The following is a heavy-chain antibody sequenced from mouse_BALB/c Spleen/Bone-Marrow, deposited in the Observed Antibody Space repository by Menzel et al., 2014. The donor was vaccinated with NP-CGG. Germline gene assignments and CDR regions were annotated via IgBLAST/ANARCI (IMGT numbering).Heavy chain of an antibody. Sequence: LQQPGSELVRPGASVKLSCKASGYTFTSYWMHWVKQRHGQGLEWIGNIYPGSGGTNYDEKFKSKGTLTVDTSSSTAYMHLSSLTSEDSAVYYCTSWDYWGHGTTLTVSS. CDR3: TSWDY. CDR2: IYPGSGGT. CDR1: GYTFTSYW. V-gene: IGHV1S22*01. J-gene: IGHJ2*01.